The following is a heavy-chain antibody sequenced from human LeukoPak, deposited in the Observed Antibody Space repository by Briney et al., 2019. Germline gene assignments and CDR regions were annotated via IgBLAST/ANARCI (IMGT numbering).Heavy chain of an antibody. CDR3: ARHRSGWLQSSFDY. Sequence: SETLSLTCAVSGASISGSGYYLGWIRQPPGKGLEWIGYIYYTGSTNYNPSLKSRVTISVDTSKNQFSLKLSSVTAADTAVYYCARHRSGWLQSSFDYWGQGTLVTVSS. CDR1: GASISGSGYY. J-gene: IGHJ4*02. D-gene: IGHD5-24*01. V-gene: IGHV4-61*05. CDR2: IYYTGST.